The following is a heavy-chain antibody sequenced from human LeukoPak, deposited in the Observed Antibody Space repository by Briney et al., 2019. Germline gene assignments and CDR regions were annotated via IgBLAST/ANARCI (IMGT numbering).Heavy chain of an antibody. D-gene: IGHD4-17*01. CDR1: GYTFTSYD. Sequence: ASVKVSCKASGYTFTSYDINWVRQATGQGLEWMGWMNPNSGNTGYAQKFQGRVTNTRNTSISTAYMELSSLRSEDTAVYYCARGLYGDYVFDAWGQGTLVTVSS. V-gene: IGHV1-8*03. J-gene: IGHJ5*02. CDR2: MNPNSGNT. CDR3: ARGLYGDYVFDA.